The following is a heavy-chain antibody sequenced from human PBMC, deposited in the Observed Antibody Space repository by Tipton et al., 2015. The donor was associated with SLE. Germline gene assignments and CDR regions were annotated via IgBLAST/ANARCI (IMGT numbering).Heavy chain of an antibody. V-gene: IGHV4-34*09. D-gene: IGHD1-14*01. CDR1: GGSFSGYY. CDR2: IYYSGST. Sequence: LSLTCAVYGGSFSGYYWSWIRQPPGKGLEWIGNIYYSGSTYYNPSLKSRVTISADTSQNQFSLKVRSVTAADTAVYYCARVPMVSTGGAFDIWGQGTAVTVSS. CDR3: ARVPMVSTGGAFDI. J-gene: IGHJ3*02.